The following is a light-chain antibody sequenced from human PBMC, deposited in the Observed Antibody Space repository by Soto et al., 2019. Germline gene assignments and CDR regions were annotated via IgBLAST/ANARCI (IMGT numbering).Light chain of an antibody. V-gene: IGKV1-9*01. J-gene: IGKJ1*01. Sequence: DIQLTQSPSFLSASVGDRVTITCRASQGISSNLAWYQQKPGKAPKLLIYAASTLQSGVPSRFSGSGSGTEFTLAISNLQPDDFATYYCQQYETFSPWTFGQGTKVDIK. CDR1: QGISSN. CDR2: AAS. CDR3: QQYETFSPWT.